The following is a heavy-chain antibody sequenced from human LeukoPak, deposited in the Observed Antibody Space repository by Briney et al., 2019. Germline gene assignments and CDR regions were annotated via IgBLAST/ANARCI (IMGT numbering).Heavy chain of an antibody. V-gene: IGHV1-18*01. CDR3: ARVTNSGSYSYDAFDI. Sequence: ASEKVSCKASGYTFTSYGISWVRQAPGQGLEWMGWISAYNGNTNYAQKLQGRVTMTTDTSTSTAYMELRSLRSDDTAVYYCARVTNSGSYSYDAFDIWGQGTMVTVSS. J-gene: IGHJ3*02. CDR1: GYTFTSYG. D-gene: IGHD3-10*01. CDR2: ISAYNGNT.